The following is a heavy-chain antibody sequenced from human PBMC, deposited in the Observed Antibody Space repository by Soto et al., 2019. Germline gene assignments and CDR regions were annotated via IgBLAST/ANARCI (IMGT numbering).Heavy chain of an antibody. CDR1: GFTFSSYA. J-gene: IGHJ3*02. V-gene: IGHV3-23*01. Sequence: EVQLLESGGGLVQPGGSLRLSCAASGFTFSSYAMSWVRQAPGKGLEWVSAISGSGGSTYYADSVKGRFTISRDNSKNTLYLQMNSLRAEDTAVYYCASPPKPTYSSGWLVDAFDIWGQGTMVTVSS. D-gene: IGHD6-19*01. CDR3: ASPPKPTYSSGWLVDAFDI. CDR2: ISGSGGST.